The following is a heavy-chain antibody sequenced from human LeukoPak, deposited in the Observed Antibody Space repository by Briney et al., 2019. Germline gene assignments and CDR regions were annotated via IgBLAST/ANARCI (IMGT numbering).Heavy chain of an antibody. V-gene: IGHV3-30*18. J-gene: IGHJ4*02. CDR1: GFTFSNYA. D-gene: IGHD6-13*01. Sequence: GCSLTLSCAASGFTFSNYAMHWVRQAPGKGLEWVAVISYDGTNKYYAESVKGRFTISRDNAKNTLYLQVNSLRAEDTAVHYCAKVPRDSGWYPLSDHWGQGALVTVSS. CDR2: ISYDGTNK. CDR3: AKVPRDSGWYPLSDH.